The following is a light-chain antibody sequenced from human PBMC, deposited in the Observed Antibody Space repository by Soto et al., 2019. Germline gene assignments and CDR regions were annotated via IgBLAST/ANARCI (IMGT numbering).Light chain of an antibody. Sequence: EIVLTQSPATLSLSPGERATLSCRASQSVSSYLAWYQQKPGQAPRILIYGASNRATGIPDRFSGSGSGTDFTLTISRLEPEDFAVYYCQQYGSSCTFGQGTKVDIK. CDR3: QQYGSSCT. J-gene: IGKJ1*01. V-gene: IGKV3-20*01. CDR1: QSVSSY. CDR2: GAS.